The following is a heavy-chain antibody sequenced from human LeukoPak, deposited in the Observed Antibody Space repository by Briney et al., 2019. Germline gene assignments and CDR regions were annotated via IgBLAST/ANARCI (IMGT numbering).Heavy chain of an antibody. J-gene: IGHJ6*03. V-gene: IGHV3-48*01. Sequence: GGSLRLSCAASGFTFSSYSMNWVRQAPGEGLEWVSYISSSTSTIYYADSVKGRFTISRDNSKNALYLQMNSLRAEDTAIYYCAKNGDRGAYCTGGTCYPYFYYYMDVWGKGTTVTI. CDR2: ISSSTSTI. D-gene: IGHD2-15*01. CDR1: GFTFSSYS. CDR3: AKNGDRGAYCTGGTCYPYFYYYMDV.